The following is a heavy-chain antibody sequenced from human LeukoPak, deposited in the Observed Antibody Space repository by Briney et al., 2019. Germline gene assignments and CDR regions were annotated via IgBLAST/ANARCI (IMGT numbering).Heavy chain of an antibody. Sequence: SETLSLTCTVSGGSISSYYWSWIRQPPGKGLEWIGYIYYSGSTNYNPSLKSRVTISVDTSKNQFSLKLSSVTAADTAVYYCATDISSGWLISIAYWGQGTLVTVSS. J-gene: IGHJ4*02. CDR2: IYYSGST. CDR3: ATDISSGWLISIAY. V-gene: IGHV4-59*12. CDR1: GGSISSYY. D-gene: IGHD6-19*01.